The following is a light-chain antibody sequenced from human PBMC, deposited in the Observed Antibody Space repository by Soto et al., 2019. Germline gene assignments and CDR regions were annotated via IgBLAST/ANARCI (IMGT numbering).Light chain of an antibody. Sequence: EIVMTQFPDSLCVSPGESATLSCRASQSVGTTLAWYQQKPGQAPRLLIYGASTRASGCPPRFRGSGSGTDFTLNISRLEPEDFAVYYCQHHGDLIGFGGGTKV. CDR3: QHHGDLIG. V-gene: IGKV3D-15*01. J-gene: IGKJ4*01. CDR1: QSVGTT. CDR2: GAS.